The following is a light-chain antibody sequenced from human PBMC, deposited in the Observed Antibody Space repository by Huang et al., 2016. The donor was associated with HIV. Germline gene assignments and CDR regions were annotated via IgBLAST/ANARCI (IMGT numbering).Light chain of an antibody. CDR3: QHFDNLALT. CDR1: QDISNY. J-gene: IGKJ4*01. Sequence: DIQMTQSPSSLSASVGDRVTITCQASQDISNYLNWYQQKPGKAPKLLIYDASNLEEGVPSRFSGSGSGTDFTFTISSLQPEDIATYYCQHFDNLALTFGGGTKVQIK. CDR2: DAS. V-gene: IGKV1-33*01.